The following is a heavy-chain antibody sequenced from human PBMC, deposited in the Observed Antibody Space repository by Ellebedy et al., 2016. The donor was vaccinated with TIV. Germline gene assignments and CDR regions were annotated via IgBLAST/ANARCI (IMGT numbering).Heavy chain of an antibody. D-gene: IGHD5-12*01. CDR2: ISSDGSNT. CDR1: GFTFSSFA. V-gene: IGHV3-23*01. J-gene: IGHJ4*02. Sequence: GGSMRLSCAASGFTFSSFAMHWVRQAPGKGLEWPSVISSDGSNTYHADSVKGRFTITRDNSKNTLYLQMNRLRTEDTAVYFCAKGSSSLFTYDIVGFEYWGQGALVTVSS. CDR3: AKGSSSLFTYDIVGFEY.